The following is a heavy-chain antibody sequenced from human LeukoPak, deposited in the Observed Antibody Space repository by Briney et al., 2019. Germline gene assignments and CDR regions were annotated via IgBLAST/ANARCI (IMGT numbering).Heavy chain of an antibody. J-gene: IGHJ5*02. Sequence: SETLSLTSTVSGGSIISSSCYWGWIRQPPGKGLEWIGSINYSGSTYYNPSLKSRVTISVDTSKNQVSLKLTSVTAADTAVYYCARQGVVVAINWFDLWGQGTLVTASS. D-gene: IGHD3-22*01. CDR2: INYSGST. V-gene: IGHV4-39*01. CDR3: ARQGVVVAINWFDL. CDR1: GGSIISSSCY.